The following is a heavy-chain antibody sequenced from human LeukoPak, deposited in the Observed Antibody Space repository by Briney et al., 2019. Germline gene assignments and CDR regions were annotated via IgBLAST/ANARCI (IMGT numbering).Heavy chain of an antibody. J-gene: IGHJ4*02. CDR2: IYYSGST. D-gene: IGHD3-22*01. CDR3: ARVTGYMIEDYFDY. V-gene: IGHV4-59*01. CDR1: GGSITSYY. Sequence: SETLSLTCTVSGGSITSYYWSWIRQPPGKGLEWIGSIYYSGSTNYNPSLKSRVTISVETSKNQFSLKLRSVTAADTAVYYCARVTGYMIEDYFDYWGQGTLVTVSS.